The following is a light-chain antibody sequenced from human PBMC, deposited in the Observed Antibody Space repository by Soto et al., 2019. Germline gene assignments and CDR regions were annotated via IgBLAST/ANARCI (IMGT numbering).Light chain of an antibody. V-gene: IGLV7-43*01. J-gene: IGLJ2*01. Sequence: VVTQEPSLTVSPGGTVTLTCTSSTGPVTSSHYPNWFQLKPGQPPRPLIYSATNKHSWTPARFSGSLIGGKAALTLSGVQPEDEAEYYCLLYYCGAQLVFGGGTKLTVL. CDR3: LLYYCGAQLV. CDR1: TGPVTSSHY. CDR2: SAT.